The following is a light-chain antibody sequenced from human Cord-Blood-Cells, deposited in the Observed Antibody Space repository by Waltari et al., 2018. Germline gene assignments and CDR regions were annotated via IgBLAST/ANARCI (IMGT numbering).Light chain of an antibody. J-gene: IGLJ3*02. CDR2: DVS. V-gene: IGLV2-14*01. CDR1: SSDVGGYNH. CDR3: SSYTSSSTLV. Sequence: QSALTQPASVSGSPGQSITLSCTGTSSDVGGYNHVPWYQQHPGKAPRLMIYDVSKRPSGVSNRFSGSKSGNTASLTISGLQAEDEADYYCSSYTSSSTLVFGGGTKLTVL.